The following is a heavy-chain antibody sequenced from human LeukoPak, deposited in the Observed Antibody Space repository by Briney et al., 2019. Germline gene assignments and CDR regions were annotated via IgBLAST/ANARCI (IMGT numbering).Heavy chain of an antibody. CDR3: ARDHLRYYYDSSGDAFDI. CDR2: ISSSSSYI. Sequence: GSLRLSCAASGFTFSSYSMNWVRQAPGKGLEWVSSISSSSSYIYYADSVKGRFTISRDNAKNSLYLQMNSLRAEDTAVYYCARDHLRYYYDSSGDAFDIWGQGTMVTVSS. V-gene: IGHV3-21*01. D-gene: IGHD3-22*01. J-gene: IGHJ3*02. CDR1: GFTFSSYS.